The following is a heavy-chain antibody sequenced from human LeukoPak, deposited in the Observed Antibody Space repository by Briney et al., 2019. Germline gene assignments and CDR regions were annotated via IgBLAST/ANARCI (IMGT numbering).Heavy chain of an antibody. CDR3: AREAALYTGNYYYYMDV. CDR1: GFTFSSYW. V-gene: IGHV3-7*01. CDR2: IKQDGSEK. D-gene: IGHD4-11*01. J-gene: IGHJ6*03. Sequence: GGSLRLSCAASGFTFSSYWMSWVRQAPGKGLEWVANIKQDGSEKYYVDSVKGRFTISRGNAKNSLYLQMNSLRAEDTAVYYCAREAALYTGNYYYYMDVWAKGPRSPSP.